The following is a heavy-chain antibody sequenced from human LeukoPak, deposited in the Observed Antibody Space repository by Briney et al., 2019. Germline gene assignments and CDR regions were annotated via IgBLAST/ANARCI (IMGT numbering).Heavy chain of an antibody. CDR3: ARGLQAAAGIETSYYFDY. V-gene: IGHV3-48*01. CDR2: ISSSSSTI. Sequence: GGSLRLSCAASGFTFSSYSMNWVRQAPGKGLEWVSYISSSSSTIYYADSVKGRFTISRDNAKNSLYLQMNSLRAEDTAVYYCARGLQAAAGIETSYYFDYWGQGTLVTVSS. CDR1: GFTFSSYS. D-gene: IGHD6-13*01. J-gene: IGHJ4*02.